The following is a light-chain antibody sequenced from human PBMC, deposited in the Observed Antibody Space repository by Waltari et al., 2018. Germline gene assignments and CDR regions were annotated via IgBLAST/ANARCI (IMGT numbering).Light chain of an antibody. V-gene: IGKV1D-16*01. CDR3: QQYNSNPLT. J-gene: IGKJ4*01. CDR1: RGISSW. CDR2: AAS. Sequence: IQMTQSPSSLSASVGDRVTITCRASRGISSWLAWYQQKPEQAPTSLIYAASSLQTGVPSRFSGSGSGTDFTLTISSLQPEDLGTYYCQQYNSNPLTFGGGTKVEIK.